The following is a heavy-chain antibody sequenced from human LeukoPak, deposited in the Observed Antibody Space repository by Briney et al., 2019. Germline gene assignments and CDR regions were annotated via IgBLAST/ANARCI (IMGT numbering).Heavy chain of an antibody. V-gene: IGHV3-7*04. D-gene: IGHD3-9*01. J-gene: IGHJ4*02. Sequence: GGSLRLSCAASGFTFSSYWMNWVRQAPGKGLEWVANINQDGRETYYVDSAKGRFTISRDNAKDSLYLQMNSLRAEDTAVYYCARVNYDILTGYLSYFDYWGQGTLVTVSS. CDR1: GFTFSSYW. CDR3: ARVNYDILTGYLSYFDY. CDR2: INQDGRET.